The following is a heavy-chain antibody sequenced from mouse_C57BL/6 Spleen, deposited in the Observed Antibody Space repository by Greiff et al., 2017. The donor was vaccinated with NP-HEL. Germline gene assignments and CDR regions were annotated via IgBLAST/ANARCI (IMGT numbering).Heavy chain of an antibody. V-gene: IGHV1-64*01. D-gene: IGHD4-1*01. J-gene: IGHJ1*03. CDR3: ARSTGLANWDSYWYFDV. CDR2: IHPNSGST. CDR1: GYTFTSYW. Sequence: QVQLQQPGAELVKPGASVKLSCKASGYTFTSYWMHWVKQRPGQGLEWIGMIHPNSGSTNYNEKFKSKATLTVDKSSSTAYMQLSSLTSEDSAVYYCARSTGLANWDSYWYFDVWGTGTTVTVSS.